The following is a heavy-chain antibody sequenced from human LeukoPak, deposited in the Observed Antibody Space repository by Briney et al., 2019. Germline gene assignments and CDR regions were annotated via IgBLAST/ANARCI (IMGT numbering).Heavy chain of an antibody. CDR3: ARGRPRITMTVVVRGTYFDY. CDR1: GGSFSGYY. V-gene: IGHV4-34*01. Sequence: SETLSLTCAVYGGSFSGYYWSWIRQPPGKGLEWIGEINHSGSTNYSPSLKSRVTISVDTSKNQFSLKLSSVTAADTAVYYCARGRPRITMTVVVRGTYFDYWGQGTLVTVSS. CDR2: INHSGST. D-gene: IGHD3-22*01. J-gene: IGHJ4*02.